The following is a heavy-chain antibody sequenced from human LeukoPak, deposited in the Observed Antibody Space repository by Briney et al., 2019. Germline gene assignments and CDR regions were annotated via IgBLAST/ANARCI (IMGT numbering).Heavy chain of an antibody. D-gene: IGHD6-19*01. Sequence: PGGSLRLSCAASGFTFDDYAMHWVRQAPGKGLEWVSGISWNSGSIGYADSVKGRFTISRDNAKNSLYLQMNSLRAEDTALYYCAKGAFGSGWSSFDYWGQGTLVTVSS. CDR1: GFTFDDYA. V-gene: IGHV3-9*01. J-gene: IGHJ4*02. CDR3: AKGAFGSGWSSFDY. CDR2: ISWNSGSI.